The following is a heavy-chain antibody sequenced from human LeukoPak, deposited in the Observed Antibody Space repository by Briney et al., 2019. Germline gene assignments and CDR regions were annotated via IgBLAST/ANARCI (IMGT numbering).Heavy chain of an antibody. CDR1: GFTSSSYG. J-gene: IGHJ4*02. CDR2: IWYDGSNK. D-gene: IGHD3-22*01. CDR3: ARDLEAYYDSSGYALDY. Sequence: PGRSLRLSCAASGFTSSSYGMHWVRQAPGKGLEWVAVIWYDGSNKYYADSVKGRFTISRGNSKNTLYLQMNSLRAEDTAVYYCARDLEAYYDSSGYALDYWGQGTLVTVSS. V-gene: IGHV3-33*01.